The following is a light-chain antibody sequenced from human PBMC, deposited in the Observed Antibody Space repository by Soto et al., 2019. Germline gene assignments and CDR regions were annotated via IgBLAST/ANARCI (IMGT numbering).Light chain of an antibody. Sequence: EIVLTQSPDTLSLSPGERATLSCRASQSISSTYLAWYRQKPGQAPRLLIYAASSRATGIPDRFSGSGSGTDFTLTISRLEPEDFAVYYCQQYYASSWTFGQGTRVEIK. CDR1: QSISSTY. V-gene: IGKV3-20*01. CDR3: QQYYASSWT. CDR2: AAS. J-gene: IGKJ1*01.